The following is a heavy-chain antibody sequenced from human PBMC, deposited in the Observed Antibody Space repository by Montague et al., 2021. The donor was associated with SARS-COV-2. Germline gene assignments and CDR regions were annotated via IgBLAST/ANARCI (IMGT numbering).Heavy chain of an antibody. CDR3: ARLKYGMDV. CDR2: TYYRSKWYN. V-gene: IGHV6-1*01. J-gene: IGHJ6*02. CDR1: GDSVSSNSAI. Sequence: CAISGDSVSSNSAIWSWIRQSPSTGLELLGRTYYRSKWYNDHAVTVKSRIIINPDTSKNQFSLQLNSVTPDDTAVYYCARLKYGMDVWGQGTTVTVSS.